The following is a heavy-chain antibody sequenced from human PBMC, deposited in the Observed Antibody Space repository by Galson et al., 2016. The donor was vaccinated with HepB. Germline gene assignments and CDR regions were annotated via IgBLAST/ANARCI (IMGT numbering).Heavy chain of an antibody. CDR1: GFTLRSYG. CDR3: ARDGDTSGHYGNFDY. Sequence: LRLSCAASGFTLRSYGIHWVRQTPGKGLEWVAVIWYDGRDKYYADSVKGRFTISRDTSKNTVDLQMDSLSAEDTAVYNCARDGDTSGHYGNFDYWGQGTLVTVSS. CDR2: IWYDGRDK. J-gene: IGHJ4*02. V-gene: IGHV3-33*01. D-gene: IGHD3-22*01.